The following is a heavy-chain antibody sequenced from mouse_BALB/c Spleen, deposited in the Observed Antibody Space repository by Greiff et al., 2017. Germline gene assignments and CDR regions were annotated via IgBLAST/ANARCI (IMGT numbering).Heavy chain of an antibody. V-gene: IGHV5-17*02. J-gene: IGHJ3*01. CDR3: ARSEGWFAY. CDR2: ISSGSSTI. CDR1: GFTFSSFG. Sequence: EVQGVESGGGLVQPGGSRKLSCAASGFTFSSFGMHWVRQAPEKGLEWVAYISSGSSTIYYADTVKGRFTISRDNPKNTLFLQMTSLRSEDTAMYYCARSEGWFAYWGQGTLVTVSA.